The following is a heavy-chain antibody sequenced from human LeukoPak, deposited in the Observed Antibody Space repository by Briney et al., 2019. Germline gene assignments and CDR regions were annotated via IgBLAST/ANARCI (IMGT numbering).Heavy chain of an antibody. Sequence: SQTLSLTCTVSGGSISSSSYYWGWIRQPPGKGLEWIGSIYYSGSTYYNPSLKSRVTISVDTSKNQFSLKLSSVTAADTAVYYCARLTGGVVVMYFDYWGQGTLVTVSS. CDR2: IYYSGST. CDR3: ARLTGGVVVMYFDY. J-gene: IGHJ4*02. D-gene: IGHD3-22*01. CDR1: GGSISSSSYY. V-gene: IGHV4-39*01.